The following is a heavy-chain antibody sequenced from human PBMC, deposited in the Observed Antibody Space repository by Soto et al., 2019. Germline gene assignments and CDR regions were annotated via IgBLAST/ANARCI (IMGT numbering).Heavy chain of an antibody. D-gene: IGHD3-10*01. CDR1: GYTFTSYY. Sequence: QVQLVQAGAEVQKPGASVKVSCKASGYTFTSYYMDWVRQAPGQGLEWMGIIDPRGGSISYAQKFQGRVIMTRDTSTSTVYMELSSLRSEDTAVYYCARRGYDYGSGSYYPFDYWGQGTLVAVAS. CDR2: IDPRGGSI. CDR3: ARRGYDYGSGSYYPFDY. J-gene: IGHJ4*02. V-gene: IGHV1-46*01.